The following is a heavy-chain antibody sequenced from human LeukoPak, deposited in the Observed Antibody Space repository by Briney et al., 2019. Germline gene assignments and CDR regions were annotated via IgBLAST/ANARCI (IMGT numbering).Heavy chain of an antibody. D-gene: IGHD3-3*01. CDR3: AITKWSGYYTRWFDP. Sequence: ASVKVSCKASGYTFTSYDINWVRQATGQGLEWMGWMNPNSSNTGYAQKFQGRVTMTRNTSISTAYMELSSLRSEDTAVYYCAITKWSGYYTRWFDPWGQGTLVTVSS. V-gene: IGHV1-8*01. J-gene: IGHJ5*02. CDR1: GYTFTSYD. CDR2: MNPNSSNT.